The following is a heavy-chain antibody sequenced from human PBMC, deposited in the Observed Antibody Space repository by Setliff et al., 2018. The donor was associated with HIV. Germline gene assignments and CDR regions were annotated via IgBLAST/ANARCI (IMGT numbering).Heavy chain of an antibody. D-gene: IGHD4-4*01. CDR2: VNPSDGST. Sequence: ASVKVSCKASGYTFTNYFIHWVRQAPGQGLEWMEIVNPSDGSTSNSQKFQGRVTMTRDTSTSTVYMEVNSLRSEDTAVYFCARTSSALTTRGEYYFDYWGQGTLVTVSS. J-gene: IGHJ4*02. CDR1: GYTFTNYF. CDR3: ARTSSALTTRGEYYFDY. V-gene: IGHV1-46*01.